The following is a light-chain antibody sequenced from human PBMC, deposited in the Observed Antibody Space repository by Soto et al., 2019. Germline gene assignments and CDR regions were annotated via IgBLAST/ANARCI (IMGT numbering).Light chain of an antibody. CDR3: AAWDDRLNGYV. CDR2: YDD. J-gene: IGLJ1*01. V-gene: IGLV1-36*01. CDR1: NSNIGNNE. Sequence: QSVLTQPPSVSDAPRQRVTISCSGSNSNIGNNEVSWYQQLPGKAPKLLIFYDDLLPSGVSDRFSGSKSGTSASLAISGLQSEDEADYYCAAWDDRLNGYVFGTGTKLTVL.